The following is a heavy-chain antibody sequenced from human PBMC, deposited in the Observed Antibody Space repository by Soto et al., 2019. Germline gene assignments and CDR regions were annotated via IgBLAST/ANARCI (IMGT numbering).Heavy chain of an antibody. Sequence: ASVKVSCKASGYTFSSYYMNWVRQAPGQGLEWLGIINPSGGYTTYAQRFLGRVTMTSDTSTSTVHMELGSLTSEDTAVYYCARDAAVGLFDYWGQGTLVTVSS. CDR2: INPSGGYT. J-gene: IGHJ4*02. CDR1: GYTFSSYY. V-gene: IGHV1-46*01. D-gene: IGHD1-26*01. CDR3: ARDAAVGLFDY.